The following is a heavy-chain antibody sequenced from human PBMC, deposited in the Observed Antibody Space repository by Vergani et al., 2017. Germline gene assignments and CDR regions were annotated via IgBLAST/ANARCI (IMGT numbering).Heavy chain of an antibody. J-gene: IGHJ4*02. V-gene: IGHV4-59*02. CDR2: IYSSGST. Sequence: VQLKESGPGLVKPSETLSLTCTVSSGSVSNYYWSWIRQPPGKGLEWIGYIYSSGSTKYNPSVKSRVTMSVDTSRNRFSLELTSVTAADTAGYYCAGFPHDYWGQGTLVTVSS. CDR1: SGSVSNYY. CDR3: AGFPHDY.